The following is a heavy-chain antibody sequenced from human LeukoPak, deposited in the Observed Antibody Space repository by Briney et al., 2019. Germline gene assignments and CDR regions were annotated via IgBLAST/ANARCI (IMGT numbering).Heavy chain of an antibody. D-gene: IGHD6-13*01. CDR1: GFTFTNAW. V-gene: IGHV3-30*03. CDR3: ATDSSPDY. J-gene: IGHJ4*02. CDR2: ISYDGGNK. Sequence: GGSLRLSYAASGFTFTNAWMSWIRQAPGKGLEWVALISYDGGNKYYADSVKGRFTISRDNSKNTLYLQMNSLRAEDTAVYYCATDSSPDYWGQGTLVTVSS.